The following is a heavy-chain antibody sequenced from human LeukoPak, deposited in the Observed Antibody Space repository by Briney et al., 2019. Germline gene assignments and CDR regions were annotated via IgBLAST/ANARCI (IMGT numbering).Heavy chain of an antibody. D-gene: IGHD2-8*02. CDR2: IKPDERDN. CDR3: ATSNYWSFFY. J-gene: IGHJ4*01. CDR1: VLTFRGYW. V-gene: IGHV3-7*05. Sequence: GGSLRLSCEASVLTFRGYWICSVRQAPGKGLEWLANIKPDERDNHYVDSVKGRFTISRDNAKNSLYLQMNSLRADDTAVYYCATSNYWSFFYWGHGTLVTVSS.